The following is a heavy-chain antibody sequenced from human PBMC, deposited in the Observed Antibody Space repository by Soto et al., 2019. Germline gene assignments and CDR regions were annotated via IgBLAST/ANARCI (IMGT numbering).Heavy chain of an antibody. D-gene: IGHD3-3*01. CDR1: GGTFSSYA. CDR2: IIPIFGTA. CDR3: ARGGEYDFWSGYYLYNWFDP. V-gene: IGHV1-69*06. J-gene: IGHJ5*02. Sequence: SVKGSCKATGGTFSSYAISWVRQAPGQGLEWMGGIIPIFGTANYAQKFQGRVTITADKSTSTAYMELSSLRSEDTAVYYCARGGEYDFWSGYYLYNWFDPWGQGTLVTVSS.